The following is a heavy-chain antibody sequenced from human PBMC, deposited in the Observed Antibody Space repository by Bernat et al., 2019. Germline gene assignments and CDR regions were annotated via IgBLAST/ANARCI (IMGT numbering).Heavy chain of an antibody. J-gene: IGHJ4*02. CDR1: GFAFSSYG. Sequence: SCAASGFAFSSYGMHLFRQAPGKGLEWVAVISSDGSNKYYSDSVKGLFTISRDNSKNTLYLQMNSLRAEDTAVYYCAKGQDYSNYAYLENWGQGTLV. CDR3: AKGQDYSNYAYLEN. V-gene: IGHV3-30*18. D-gene: IGHD4-11*01. CDR2: ISSDGSNK.